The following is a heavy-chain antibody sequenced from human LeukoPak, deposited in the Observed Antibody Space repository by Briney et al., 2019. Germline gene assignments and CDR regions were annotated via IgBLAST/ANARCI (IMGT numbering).Heavy chain of an antibody. CDR2: ITSSSTI. V-gene: IGHV3-48*02. CDR3: ARSDIVVVPAADLYYYYGMDV. Sequence: GGSLRLSCAASGFTFSNYNMNWVRQAPGKGLEWVSHITSSSTIYYADSVKGRFTISRDNAKNSLYLQMNSLRDEDTAVYYCARSDIVVVPAADLYYYYGMDVWGQGTTVTVSS. J-gene: IGHJ6*02. CDR1: GFTFSNYN. D-gene: IGHD2-2*01.